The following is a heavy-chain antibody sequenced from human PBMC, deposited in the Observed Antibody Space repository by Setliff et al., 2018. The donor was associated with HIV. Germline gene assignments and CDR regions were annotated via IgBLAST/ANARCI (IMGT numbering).Heavy chain of an antibody. CDR2: VHSTGTT. Sequence: SETLSLTCTVSGGSFSTYYWSWIRQPAGEGLEYIGRVHSTGTTIYNPSLKSRVTMSVDTSKNQLSLKLRSVTAVDTAVYYCARARITMTGGRLEPYAFDRWGQGTKVTVSS. J-gene: IGHJ3*01. CDR1: GGSFSTYY. V-gene: IGHV4-4*07. CDR3: ARARITMTGGRLEPYAFDR. D-gene: IGHD3-22*01.